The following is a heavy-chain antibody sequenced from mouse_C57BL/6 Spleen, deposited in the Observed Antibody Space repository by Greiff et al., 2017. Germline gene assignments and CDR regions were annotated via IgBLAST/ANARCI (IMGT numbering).Heavy chain of an antibody. V-gene: IGHV6-3*01. Sequence: EVKLQESGGGLVQPGGSMKLSCVASGFTFSNYWMNWVRQSPEKGLEWVAQIRLKSDNYATHYAESVKGRFTISRDDSKSSVYLQMNNLRAEDTGIYYCTVLLYYYGSRDYWGQGTTLTVSS. CDR1: GFTFSNYW. CDR3: TVLLYYYGSRDY. J-gene: IGHJ2*01. CDR2: IRLKSDNYAT. D-gene: IGHD1-1*01.